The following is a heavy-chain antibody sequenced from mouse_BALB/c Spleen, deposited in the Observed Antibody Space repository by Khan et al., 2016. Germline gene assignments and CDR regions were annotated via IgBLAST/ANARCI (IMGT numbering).Heavy chain of an antibody. D-gene: IGHD1-1*01. CDR2: INTNTGEP. J-gene: IGHJ2*01. Sequence: QIQLVQSGPELKKPGETVKISCKASGYTFTNYGRNWVKQAPGKGLKWMGWINTNTGEPTYAEEFKGRFACYLETSASTAYLHFNNLNNADTATYVCARSSGNFDYWGQGSTLTVSS. V-gene: IGHV9-3*02. CDR1: GYTFTNYG. CDR3: ARSSGNFDY.